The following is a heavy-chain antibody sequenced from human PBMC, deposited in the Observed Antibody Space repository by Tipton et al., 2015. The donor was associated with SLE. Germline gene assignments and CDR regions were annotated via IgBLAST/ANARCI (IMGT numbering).Heavy chain of an antibody. J-gene: IGHJ4*02. CDR3: ARGHYDFWSGYPIDY. CDR1: GFTFSNYA. Sequence: SLRLSCAASGFTFSNYAMRWVRQAPGKGLEWVAVLSYDGSNKYFADSVKGRFTISRGNSKNTLYLQMNSLRAEDTAMYYCARGHYDFWSGYPIDYWGQGTLVTVSS. D-gene: IGHD3-3*01. CDR2: LSYDGSNK. V-gene: IGHV3-30*04.